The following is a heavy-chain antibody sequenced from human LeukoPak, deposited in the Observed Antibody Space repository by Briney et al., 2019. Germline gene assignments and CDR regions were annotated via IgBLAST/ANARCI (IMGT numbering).Heavy chain of an antibody. Sequence: SETLSLTCTVSGGSISSYYWSWIRQPAGKGLEWIGHIYSSGSTNYNPSLKSRVTMSVDTSKNQFSLKLSSVTAADTAVYYCAGIRVGATPFDYWGQGTLVTVSS. J-gene: IGHJ4*02. V-gene: IGHV4-4*07. D-gene: IGHD1-26*01. CDR1: GGSISSYY. CDR2: IYSSGST. CDR3: AGIRVGATPFDY.